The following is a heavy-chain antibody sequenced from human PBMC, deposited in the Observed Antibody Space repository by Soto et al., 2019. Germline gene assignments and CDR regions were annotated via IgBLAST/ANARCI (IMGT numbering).Heavy chain of an antibody. CDR3: ASGIVGATTYGMDV. D-gene: IGHD1-26*01. CDR2: ISYDGSHK. J-gene: IGHJ6*02. CDR1: GFNFSSHG. Sequence: GGSLRLSCAASGFNFSSHGLHWVRQAPGKGLEWVAVISYDGSHKLSTDSVKGRFTISRDNAKNSLYLQMNSLRAEDTALYYCASGIVGATTYGMDVWGQGTTVTVSS. V-gene: IGHV3-30*03.